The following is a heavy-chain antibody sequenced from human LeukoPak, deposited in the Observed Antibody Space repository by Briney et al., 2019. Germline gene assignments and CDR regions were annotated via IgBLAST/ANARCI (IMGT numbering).Heavy chain of an antibody. Sequence: GRSLRLSCAASGFTFIVSDMHWVRQASGKGLERVGRIRNKANSYATAYAASVKGRFTISRDDSKNTAYLQMNSLKTEDTAVYYCTTLDFDYWGQGTLVTVSS. CDR2: IRNKANSYAT. V-gene: IGHV3-73*01. J-gene: IGHJ4*02. CDR1: GFTFIVSD. CDR3: TTLDFDY.